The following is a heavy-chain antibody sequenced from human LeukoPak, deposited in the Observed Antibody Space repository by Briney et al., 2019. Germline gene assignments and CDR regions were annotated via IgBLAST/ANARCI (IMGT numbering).Heavy chain of an antibody. Sequence: GGSLRLSCAASGFTFNDFGMNWVRQAPGKGLDWVSYISRDSAAKRYADSVKGRFTISRDKAKNSLYLQMNSLRDADTAVYFCARDLGGSKGGLDVWGQGTTVTVSS. CDR2: ISRDSAAK. CDR1: GFTFNDFG. V-gene: IGHV3-48*02. D-gene: IGHD3-16*01. CDR3: ARDLGGSKGGLDV. J-gene: IGHJ6*02.